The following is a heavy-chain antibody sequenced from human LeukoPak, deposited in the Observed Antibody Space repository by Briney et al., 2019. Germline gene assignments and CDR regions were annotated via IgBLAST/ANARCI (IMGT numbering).Heavy chain of an antibody. CDR2: ISSSSSYI. CDR1: GFTFISYS. J-gene: IGHJ4*02. V-gene: IGHV3-21*01. Sequence: RGSLRLSCAASGFTFISYSMNWVRQDPGNGLEWVSSISSSSSYIYYADSVKGRFTISRDNAKNSLYLQMNSLRAEDTAVYYCARAPKSSSGSCLQYWGQGTLVTFSS. CDR3: ARAPKSSSGSCLQY. D-gene: IGHD1-26*01.